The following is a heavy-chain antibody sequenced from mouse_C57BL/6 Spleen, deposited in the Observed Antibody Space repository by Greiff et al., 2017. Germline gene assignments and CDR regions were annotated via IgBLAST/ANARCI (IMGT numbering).Heavy chain of an antibody. Sequence: QVQLKQSGPELVKPGASVKISCKASGYAFSSSWMNWVKQRPGKGLEGIGRIYPGDGDTNYNGKYKGKDTLTADKSSSTAYMQLSSLTSEDSAVYFCARHYYGSSYGNYYAMYYWGQGTSVTVSS. CDR3: ARHYYGSSYGNYYAMYY. J-gene: IGHJ4*01. CDR1: GYAFSSSW. D-gene: IGHD1-1*01. CDR2: IYPGDGDT. V-gene: IGHV1-82*01.